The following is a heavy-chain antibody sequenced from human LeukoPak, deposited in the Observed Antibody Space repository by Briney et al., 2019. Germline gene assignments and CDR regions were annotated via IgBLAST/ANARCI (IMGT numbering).Heavy chain of an antibody. D-gene: IGHD6-13*01. CDR1: GFTVSTNY. V-gene: IGHV3-66*01. CDR3: ARARLYSSSQEFDY. Sequence: GGSLRLSCAASGFTVSTNYLSWVRQAPGKGLEWVSIIYTGGSTYYADSVKGRFIISRDNSKSTVYLQMNSLRAEDTAVYYCARARLYSSSQEFDYWGQGTLVTVSS. J-gene: IGHJ4*02. CDR2: IYTGGST.